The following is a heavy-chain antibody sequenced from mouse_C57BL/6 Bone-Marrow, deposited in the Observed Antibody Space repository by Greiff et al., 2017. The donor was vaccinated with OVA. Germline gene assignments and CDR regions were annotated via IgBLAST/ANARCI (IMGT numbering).Heavy chain of an antibody. J-gene: IGHJ1*03. CDR2: IWTGGGT. Sequence: QVQLKESGPGLVAPSQSLSITCTVSGFSLTSYAISWVRQPPGKGLEWLGVIWTGGGTNYNSALKSRLSISKDNSKSQDYLKMNSLQTDDTARYDCARDNYDGSRDWYFDVWGTGTTVTVSS. D-gene: IGHD1-1*01. CDR1: GFSLTSYA. V-gene: IGHV2-9-1*01. CDR3: ARDNYDGSRDWYFDV.